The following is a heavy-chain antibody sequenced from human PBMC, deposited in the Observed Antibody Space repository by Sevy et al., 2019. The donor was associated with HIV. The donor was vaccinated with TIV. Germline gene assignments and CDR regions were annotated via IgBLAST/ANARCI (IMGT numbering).Heavy chain of an antibody. V-gene: IGHV3-74*01. Sequence: GGSLRLSCVASGFGFSNYGMHWVRQPPGKGLEWVARIRSDGRNTHHADSVKGRFTISRDNAKSTLYLQMNSLRAEDTAVYYCAGVIYSDTDDFFYYYMDVWGQGATVTVSS. CDR2: IRSDGRNT. J-gene: IGHJ6*03. CDR3: AGVIYSDTDDFFYYYMDV. D-gene: IGHD3-22*01. CDR1: GFGFSNYG.